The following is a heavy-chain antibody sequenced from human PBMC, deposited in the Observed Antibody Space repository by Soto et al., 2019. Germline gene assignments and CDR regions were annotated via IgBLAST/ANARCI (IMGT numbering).Heavy chain of an antibody. CDR2: ISQDGSQK. J-gene: IGHJ3*01. D-gene: IGHD1-1*01. V-gene: IGHV3-7*01. CDR3: ARGVPGHYGFDV. Sequence: PGGSLRLSCAASGFIFSSSVMNWVRQAPGKGLEWVAIISQDGSQKFYVDSVKGRFTISRDNAKNSLYLQMNSLRAEDTAVFYCARGVPGHYGFDVWGPGTMVTVSS. CDR1: GFIFSSSV.